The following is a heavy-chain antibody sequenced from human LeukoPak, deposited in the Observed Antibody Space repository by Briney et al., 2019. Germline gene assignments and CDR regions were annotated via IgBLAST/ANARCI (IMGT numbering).Heavy chain of an antibody. V-gene: IGHV3-53*01. CDR1: GFTVSSNY. D-gene: IGHD3-22*01. CDR2: IYSGGGT. Sequence: GGSLRLSCAASGFTVSSNYMSWVRQAPGKGLEWVSVIYSGGGTYYADSVKGRFTISRDNSKNTLYLQMNSLRAEDTAVYYCARDRQYYYDSSGYYGHDAFDIWGQGTMVTVSS. CDR3: ARDRQYYYDSSGYYGHDAFDI. J-gene: IGHJ3*02.